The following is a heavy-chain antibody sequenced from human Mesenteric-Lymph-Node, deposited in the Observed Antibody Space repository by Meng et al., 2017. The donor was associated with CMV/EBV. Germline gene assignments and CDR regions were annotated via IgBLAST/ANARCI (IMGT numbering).Heavy chain of an antibody. CDR3: TTPRGSGFDY. CDR1: GFTFNTAW. D-gene: IGHD3-16*01. Sequence: CAASGFTFNTAWMSWVRQAPGKGLEWVGRIKSKIDGGTSDYAAPVKGRFTISRDDSKNTLYLQINSLEPEDTAVYYCTTPRGSGFDYWGQGTLVTVSS. V-gene: IGHV3-15*01. J-gene: IGHJ4*02. CDR2: IKSKIDGGTS.